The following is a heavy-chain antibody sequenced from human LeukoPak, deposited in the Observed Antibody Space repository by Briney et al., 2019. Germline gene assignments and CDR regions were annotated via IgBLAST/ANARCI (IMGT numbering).Heavy chain of an antibody. CDR1: GFTFDDYA. J-gene: IGHJ4*02. CDR3: AKDILGGPMVRGDRYFDY. CDR2: INWNSGSI. D-gene: IGHD3-10*01. V-gene: IGHV3-9*01. Sequence: PGGSLRLPCAASGFTFDDYAMHWVRQAPGKGLEWVSSINWNSGSIGYADSVKGRFTISRDNAKNSLYLQMNSLRAEDTALYYCAKDILGGPMVRGDRYFDYWGQGTLVTVSS.